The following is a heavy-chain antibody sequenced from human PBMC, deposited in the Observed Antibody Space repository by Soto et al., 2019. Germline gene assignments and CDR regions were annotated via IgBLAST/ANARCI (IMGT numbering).Heavy chain of an antibody. Sequence: EVQLVESGGVVVQPGGSLRLSCAASGFTFDDYTMHWVRQAPGKVLAWVSLISWDGGSTYYADSVKGRFTISRDNSKNSLYLQMNSLRTEDTALYYCSKAYCSSTSCYPDYWGQGTLVTVSS. CDR2: ISWDGGST. D-gene: IGHD2-2*01. V-gene: IGHV3-43*01. J-gene: IGHJ4*02. CDR1: GFTFDDYT. CDR3: SKAYCSSTSCYPDY.